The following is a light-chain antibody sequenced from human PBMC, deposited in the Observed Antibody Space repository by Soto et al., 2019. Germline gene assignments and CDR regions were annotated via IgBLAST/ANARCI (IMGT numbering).Light chain of an antibody. CDR1: QSVSNY. CDR2: GVS. V-gene: IGKV3-11*01. Sequence: EIVLTQSPATLSLSPGERATLSCRASQSVSNYLAWYQQKPGQAPRLLIYGVSSRATGVPDRFSDSGSGTDFTLTISRLEPEDFAVYYCQQYTDWPLTFGQGTKVDIK. CDR3: QQYTDWPLT. J-gene: IGKJ1*01.